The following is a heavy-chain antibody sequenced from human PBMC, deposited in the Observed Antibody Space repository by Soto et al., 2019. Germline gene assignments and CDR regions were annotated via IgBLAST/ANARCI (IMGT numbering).Heavy chain of an antibody. CDR3: AKDLLITFGGPNFDY. D-gene: IGHD3-16*01. J-gene: IGHJ4*02. CDR1: GFTFSSYA. Sequence: GGSLRLSCAASGFTFSSYAMSWVRQAPGKGLEWVSAISGSGGSTYYADSVKGRFTISRDNSKNTLYLQMNSLRAEDTAVYYCAKDLLITFGGPNFDYWGQGTLVTVSS. V-gene: IGHV3-23*01. CDR2: ISGSGGST.